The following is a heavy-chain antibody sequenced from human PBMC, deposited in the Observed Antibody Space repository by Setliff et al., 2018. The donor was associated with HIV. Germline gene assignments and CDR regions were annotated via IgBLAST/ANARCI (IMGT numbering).Heavy chain of an antibody. CDR3: ARDSGYYDSSGYYSYPHYFDY. V-gene: IGHV4-59*01. Sequence: SETLSLTCTVSGGSIGSYYWSWIRQPPGKGLEWIGYIYYSGSTNYNPSLKSRVTISVDTSKNQFSLKLSSVTAADTAVYYCARDSGYYDSSGYYSYPHYFDYWGQGTLVTVSS. D-gene: IGHD3-22*01. J-gene: IGHJ4*02. CDR1: GGSIGSYY. CDR2: IYYSGST.